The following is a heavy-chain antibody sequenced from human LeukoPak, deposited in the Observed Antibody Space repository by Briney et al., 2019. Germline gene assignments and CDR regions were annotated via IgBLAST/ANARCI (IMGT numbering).Heavy chain of an antibody. D-gene: IGHD4-17*01. CDR3: AREYGDRGIDY. V-gene: IGHV3-48*01. Sequence: PGGSLRLSCAASGFTFSSYSMTWVRQAPGKGLEWVSYISSSSSTIYYADSVKGRFTISRDNAKNSLYLQMNSLRAEDTAVYYCAREYGDRGIDYWGQGTLVTVSS. J-gene: IGHJ4*02. CDR1: GFTFSSYS. CDR2: ISSSSSTI.